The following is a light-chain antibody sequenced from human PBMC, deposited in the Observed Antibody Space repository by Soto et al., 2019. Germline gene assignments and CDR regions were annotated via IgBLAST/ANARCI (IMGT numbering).Light chain of an antibody. Sequence: EIVMTQSPATPSGSPGGRATLSCRARQSISDTLALYQQNPGQAPTLLIHGASTRATGFPARLSGRRSGTDFTLTISSLQSEDVALYYCQQYDNWPWTFGQGTKVDI. CDR3: QQYDNWPWT. J-gene: IGKJ1*01. CDR2: GAS. CDR1: QSISDT. V-gene: IGKV3-15*01.